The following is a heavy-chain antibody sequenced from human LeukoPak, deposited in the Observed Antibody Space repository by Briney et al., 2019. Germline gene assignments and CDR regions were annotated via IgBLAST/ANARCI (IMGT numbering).Heavy chain of an antibody. Sequence: GGSLRLSCAASGFTVSSNYMSWVRQAPGKGLEWVSVIYSGGSTYYADSVKGRFTISRDNSKNTLYLQMNSLRAEDTAVYYCARRSSSWYGGDWFDPWGQGTLVTVSS. CDR1: GFTVSSNY. CDR3: ARRSSSWYGGDWFDP. CDR2: IYSGGST. J-gene: IGHJ5*02. D-gene: IGHD6-13*01. V-gene: IGHV3-53*01.